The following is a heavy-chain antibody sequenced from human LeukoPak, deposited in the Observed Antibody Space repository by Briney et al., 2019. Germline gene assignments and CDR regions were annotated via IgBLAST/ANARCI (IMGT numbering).Heavy chain of an antibody. J-gene: IGHJ4*02. V-gene: IGHV4-34*01. CDR3: ARGHSNYYFDY. Sequence: SETLSLTCTVSGGSISSYYWSWIRQPPGKGLEWIGEINHSGSTNYNPSLKSRVTISVDTSKNQFSLKLSSVTAADTAVYYCARGHSNYYFDYWGQGTLVTVSS. D-gene: IGHD4-11*01. CDR1: GGSISSYY. CDR2: INHSGST.